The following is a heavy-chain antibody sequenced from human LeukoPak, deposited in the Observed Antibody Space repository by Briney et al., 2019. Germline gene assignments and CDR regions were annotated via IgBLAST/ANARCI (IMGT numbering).Heavy chain of an antibody. CDR3: ASLGSDWVY. CDR1: GFTFSSYW. Sequence: GRSLRLSCAASGFTFSSYWMTWVRQAPGKGLEWVANIKQDGSEKYYVDSVKGRFTISRDNAKNSLYLQMNSLRAEDTSVYYCASLGSDWVYWGQGTLVTVSS. CDR2: IKQDGSEK. J-gene: IGHJ4*02. V-gene: IGHV3-7*01. D-gene: IGHD1-26*01.